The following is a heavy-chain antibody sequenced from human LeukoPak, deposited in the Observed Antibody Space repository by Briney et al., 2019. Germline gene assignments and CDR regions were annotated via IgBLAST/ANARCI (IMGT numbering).Heavy chain of an antibody. V-gene: IGHV1-3*01. D-gene: IGHD2-2*01. CDR3: ARVGIVVVPAATPPFDY. J-gene: IGHJ4*02. Sequence: GASVKVSCKASGYTFTSYAMHWVRQAPGQRLEWMGWINAGNGNTKYSQKFQGRVTITRDTSACTAYMELSSLRSEDTAVYYCARVGIVVVPAATPPFDYWGQGTLVTVSS. CDR1: GYTFTSYA. CDR2: INAGNGNT.